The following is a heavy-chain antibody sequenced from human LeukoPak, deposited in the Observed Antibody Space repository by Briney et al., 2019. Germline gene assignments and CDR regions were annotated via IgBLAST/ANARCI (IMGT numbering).Heavy chain of an antibody. CDR1: GFSFSDHY. CDR3: ANSRGYGSGNL. V-gene: IGHV3-72*01. D-gene: IGHD3-10*01. CDR2: IRNKANGNTM. J-gene: IGHJ4*02. Sequence: HPGGSLRLSCVASGFSFSDHYMEWVRQAPGKGLEWVGRIRNKANGNTMEYAASVKGRFIISRDDSSNSVYLHMNSLQIEDTAVYFCANSRGYGSGNLWGQGTLVTVSS.